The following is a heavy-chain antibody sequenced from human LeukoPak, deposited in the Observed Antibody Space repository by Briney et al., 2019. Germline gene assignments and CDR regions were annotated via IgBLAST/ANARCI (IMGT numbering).Heavy chain of an antibody. J-gene: IGHJ6*02. D-gene: IGHD2-21*01. CDR2: IYYSGST. CDR3: ARENIVAYGMDV. Sequence: PSETLSLTCTVSGGSISSYYWSWIRQPPGKGLEWIGYIYYSGSTNYNPSLKSRVTISVDTSKNQFSLKLSSVTAADTAVYYCARENIVAYGMDVWGQGTTVTVSS. CDR1: GGSISSYY. V-gene: IGHV4-59*01.